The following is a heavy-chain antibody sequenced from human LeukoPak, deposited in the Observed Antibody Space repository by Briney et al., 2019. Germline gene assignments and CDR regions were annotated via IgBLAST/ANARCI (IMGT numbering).Heavy chain of an antibody. Sequence: SETLSLTCTVSGGSVSGDPYYWSWIRQPPGKGPEWIGHISYSGNINSNPSLRSRVTASVDTSKNQFSLKLSSVTAADTAVYYCARGTGGYCSSTSCYGGSQHGGFFWGQGTLVTVSS. CDR3: ARGTGGYCSSTSCYGGSQHGGFF. CDR1: GGSVSGDPYY. V-gene: IGHV4-61*01. D-gene: IGHD2-2*01. CDR2: ISYSGNI. J-gene: IGHJ4*02.